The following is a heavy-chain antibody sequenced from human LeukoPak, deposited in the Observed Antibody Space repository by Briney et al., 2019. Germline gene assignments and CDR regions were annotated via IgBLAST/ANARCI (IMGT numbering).Heavy chain of an antibody. Sequence: SETLSLTFTVSGDSISSSSSFWDYIRQPPGKGLEWIGEIFHSGSTNYNPSLKSRVTISVDKSKNHFSLKLNSVTAADTAVYYSARADSCGGTCFRAYLDSWGQGTLVTVSS. CDR3: ARADSCGGTCFRAYLDS. CDR1: GDSISSSSSF. D-gene: IGHD2-15*01. J-gene: IGHJ4*02. CDR2: IFHSGST. V-gene: IGHV4-61*05.